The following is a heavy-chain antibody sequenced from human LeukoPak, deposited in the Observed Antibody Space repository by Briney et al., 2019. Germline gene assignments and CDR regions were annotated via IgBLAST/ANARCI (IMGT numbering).Heavy chain of an antibody. D-gene: IGHD7-27*01. CDR1: GSTISANY. CDR3: AKTHTNWGFSFDY. CDR2: ISGSGGST. J-gene: IGHJ4*02. V-gene: IGHV3-23*01. Sequence: PGGSLRLSCAVSGSTISANYMHWVRQAPGKGLEWVSAISGSGGSTYYADSVKGRFTISRDNSKNTLYLQMNSLRAEDTAVYYCAKTHTNWGFSFDYWGQGTLVTVSS.